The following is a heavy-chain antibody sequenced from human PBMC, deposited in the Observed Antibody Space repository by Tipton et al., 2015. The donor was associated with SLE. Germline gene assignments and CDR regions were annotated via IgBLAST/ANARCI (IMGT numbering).Heavy chain of an antibody. V-gene: IGHV1-69*01. D-gene: IGHD3-22*01. CDR2: IIPIFDTR. J-gene: IGHJ4*02. CDR3: ASCGMYYSDSNCYDIPVYFVY. CDR1: GGIFSNYG. Sequence: QLVQSGAEVKKPGSSVKVSCKASGGIFSNYGISWVRQAPGQGLEWMGGIIPIFDTRNYALKFQGRVTFTADESTSTAYMELSSLSSEYTAVDCCASCGMYYSDSNCYDIPVYFVYAGQRTLVSVSS.